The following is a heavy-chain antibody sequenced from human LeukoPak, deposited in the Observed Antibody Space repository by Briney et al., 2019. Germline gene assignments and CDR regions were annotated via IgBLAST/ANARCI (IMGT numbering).Heavy chain of an antibody. CDR2: ISPTGDIT. CDR3: VRDRDWGAFDV. Sequence: GGTLRLSCAASGFPFSTYGMNWVRQAPGKGLEWVSGISPTGDITYYADSVMGRFTISRDNPKSTVYLQMNSLRVEDTAVYYCVRDRDWGAFDVWGQVTMVTVSS. D-gene: IGHD3/OR15-3a*01. J-gene: IGHJ3*01. V-gene: IGHV3-23*01. CDR1: GFPFSTYG.